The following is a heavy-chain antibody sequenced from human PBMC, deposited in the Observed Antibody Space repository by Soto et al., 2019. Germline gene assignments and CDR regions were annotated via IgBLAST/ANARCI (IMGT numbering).Heavy chain of an antibody. Sequence: SETLSLTCTVSGGSISSYYWSWIRQPPGKGLEWIGYIYYSGSTNYNPSLKSRVTISVDTSKNQFSLKLSSVTAADTAVYYCARESTWFHPWGQGTRVTVAS. CDR3: ARESTWFHP. J-gene: IGHJ5*02. CDR2: IYYSGST. CDR1: GGSISSYY. V-gene: IGHV4-59*01. D-gene: IGHD2-2*01.